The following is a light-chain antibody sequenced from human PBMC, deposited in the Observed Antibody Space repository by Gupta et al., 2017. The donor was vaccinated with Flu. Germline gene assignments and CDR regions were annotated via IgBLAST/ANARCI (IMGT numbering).Light chain of an antibody. J-gene: IGLJ2*01. V-gene: IGLV3-21*02. CDR2: DDG. CDR1: NIGTKS. CDR3: QVWDVSSDHVV. Sequence: SSVLTQPPSVSVAPGQTARLTCGGNNIGTKSVHWYQQRPGQAPVLVVYDDGDRPSGIPERFSGSNSGSTATLTISRVEAGDEADYYCQVWDVSSDHVVFGGGTKMTVL.